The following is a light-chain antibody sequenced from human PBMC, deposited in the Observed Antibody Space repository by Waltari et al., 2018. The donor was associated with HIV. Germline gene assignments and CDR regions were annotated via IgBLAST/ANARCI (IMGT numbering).Light chain of an antibody. CDR3: QSLDTSNTWV. Sequence: SYELTQPPSVSVSPGQTARITCSGDGLPKQYAYWYQQKPGQAPVMVMYKDTETPSGIPERFSDSSSGTTVTLTIGGVQAEDEAVYHCQSLDTSNTWVFGGGTKLTVL. V-gene: IGLV3-25*03. J-gene: IGLJ3*02. CDR2: KDT. CDR1: GLPKQY.